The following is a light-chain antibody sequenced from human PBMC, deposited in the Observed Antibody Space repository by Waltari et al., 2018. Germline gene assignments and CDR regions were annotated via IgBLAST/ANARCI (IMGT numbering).Light chain of an antibody. CDR2: KAS. V-gene: IGKV1-9*01. J-gene: IGKJ1*01. Sequence: DIQLTQSPSSLSASVGDRVTITCRASQGISSYLAWYQQKPGKAPKLLIYKASSLQSVVPSRFSGSGSGTEFTLTISSLQPEDFAVYYCQQRNSYPRTFGQGTKVEIK. CDR1: QGISSY. CDR3: QQRNSYPRT.